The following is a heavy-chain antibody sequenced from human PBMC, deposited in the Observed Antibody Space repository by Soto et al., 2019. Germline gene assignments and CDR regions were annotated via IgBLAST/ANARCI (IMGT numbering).Heavy chain of an antibody. CDR1: GFTFSSYG. CDR3: ARGGYSSGWLDY. J-gene: IGHJ4*02. CDR2: IWYDGSNK. V-gene: IGHV3-33*01. D-gene: IGHD6-19*01. Sequence: GGSLRLSCAASGFTFSSYGMHWVRQAPGKGLEWVAVIWYDGSNKYYADSVKGRFTISRDNSKNTLYLQMNSLRAEDTAVYYCARGGYSSGWLDYWGQGTMVTVYS.